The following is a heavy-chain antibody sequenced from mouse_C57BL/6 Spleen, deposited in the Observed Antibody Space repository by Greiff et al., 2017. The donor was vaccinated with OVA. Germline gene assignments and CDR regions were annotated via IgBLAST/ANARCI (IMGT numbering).Heavy chain of an antibody. J-gene: IGHJ3*01. CDR1: GYSITSGYY. V-gene: IGHV3-6*01. D-gene: IGHD1-1*01. Sequence: EVQLQESGPGLVKPSQSLSLTCSVTGYSITSGYYWNWIRQFPGNKLEWMGYISYDGSNNYNPSLKNRISITRDPSKNQFFLKLNSVTTEDTATYYCARDYYGSSYPAWFAYWGQGTLVTVSA. CDR2: ISYDGSN. CDR3: ARDYYGSSYPAWFAY.